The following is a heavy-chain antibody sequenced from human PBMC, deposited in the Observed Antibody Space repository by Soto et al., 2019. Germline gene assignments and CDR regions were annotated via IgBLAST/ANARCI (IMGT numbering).Heavy chain of an antibody. Sequence: SETLSLTCAVSSASITSAYWWSWVRQPPGKGLEWIGEIHHDGSANYNPSLKSRVTISVDKSENQFSLHLDSVTPEDTAVYYCARGSWDDVSGHYYMDVWGKGTTVTVSS. J-gene: IGHJ6*03. CDR3: ARGSWDDVSGHYYMDV. CDR2: IHHDGSA. V-gene: IGHV4-4*02. D-gene: IGHD5-12*01. CDR1: SASITSAYW.